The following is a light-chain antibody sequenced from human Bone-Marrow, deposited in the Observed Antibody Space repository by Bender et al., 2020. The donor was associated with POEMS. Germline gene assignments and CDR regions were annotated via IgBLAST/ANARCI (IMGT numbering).Light chain of an antibody. J-gene: IGLJ2*01. CDR3: SSYSNNNTLV. CDR1: SNDIGTYSL. Sequence: QSALTQPASVSGSPGRSITISCTGTSNDIGTYSLVSWYQQRPGKAPRLMIYGVNDRPAGVSNRFSGSKSGNTASLTISGLQAEDEADYYCSSYSNNNTLVFGGGTKLTVL. CDR2: GVN. V-gene: IGLV2-14*02.